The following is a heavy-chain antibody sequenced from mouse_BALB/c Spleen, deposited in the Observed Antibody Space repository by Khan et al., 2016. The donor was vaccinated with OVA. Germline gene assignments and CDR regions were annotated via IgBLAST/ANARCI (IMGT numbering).Heavy chain of an antibody. V-gene: IGHV1-4*01. Sequence: VKLLESGAELARPGASVKMSCKASGYTFTSYTIHWIKMRPGQGLEWIGYINPSNGYTNYNQKFKDKATLTADKSSTTAYMQLSSLTSDDSAVXNGVRDGAYCGSGGWFAYWGLGTLGTVSA. CDR3: VRDGAYCGSGGWFAY. CDR1: GYTFTSYT. CDR2: INPSNGYT. D-gene: IGHD4-1*01. J-gene: IGHJ3*01.